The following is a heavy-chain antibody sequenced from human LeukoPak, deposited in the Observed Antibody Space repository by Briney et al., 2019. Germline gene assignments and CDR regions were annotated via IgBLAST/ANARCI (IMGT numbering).Heavy chain of an antibody. CDR1: GFTFSTYG. V-gene: IGHV3-30*02. Sequence: GGSLRLSCAASGFTFSTYGMHWVRQAPGKGLEWVAFIRYDGGDPYYADSVKGRFTISRDNSKSALYLQMNSLRAEDTAVYYCAKGSSSTWYRQDYWGQGTLVTVSS. CDR2: IRYDGGDP. J-gene: IGHJ4*02. CDR3: AKGSSSTWYRQDY. D-gene: IGHD6-13*01.